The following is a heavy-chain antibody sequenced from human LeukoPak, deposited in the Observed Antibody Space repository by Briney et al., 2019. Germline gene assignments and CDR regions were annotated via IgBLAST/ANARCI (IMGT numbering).Heavy chain of an antibody. J-gene: IGHJ4*02. CDR1: GGSISSYY. CDR3: ARRTRYCSGGSCYSYKTYYFDY. Sequence: PSETLSLTCTVSGGSISSYYWSWIRQPPGKGLEWIGEINHSGSTNYNPSLKSRVTISVDTSKNQFSLKLSSVTAADTAVYYCARRTRYCSGGSCYSYKTYYFDYWGQGTLVTVSS. CDR2: INHSGST. D-gene: IGHD2-15*01. V-gene: IGHV4-34*01.